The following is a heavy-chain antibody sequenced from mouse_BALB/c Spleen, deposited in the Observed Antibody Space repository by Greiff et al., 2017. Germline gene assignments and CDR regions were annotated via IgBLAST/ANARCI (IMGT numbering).Heavy chain of an antibody. D-gene: IGHD1-1*01. V-gene: IGHV5-9*03. J-gene: IGHJ3*01. Sequence: EVMLVESGGGLVKPGGSLKLSCAASGFTFSSYTMSWVRQTPEKRLEWVATISSGGGNTYYPDSVKGRFTISRDNAQTNLYLQMSSLRSEDTALYYCARSGGSSSFAYWGQGTRVTVSA. CDR2: ISSGGGNT. CDR3: ARSGGSSSFAY. CDR1: GFTFSSYT.